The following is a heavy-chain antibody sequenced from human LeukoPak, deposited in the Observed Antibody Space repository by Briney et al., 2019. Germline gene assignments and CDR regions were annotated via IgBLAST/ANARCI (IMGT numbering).Heavy chain of an antibody. J-gene: IGHJ4*02. D-gene: IGHD2-8*01. V-gene: IGHV4-30-2*06. CDR1: GYAITSGGFS. Sequence: SQTLSLTCTVSGYAITSGGFSWNWIRQSPGKGLEWIGCIYDRGPAYYNPSLKSRFTISVDRPKNQFFLNVTSLTAADTAVYFCARSRQASGLYNSWGQGTLVVVSS. CDR3: ARSRQASGLYNS. CDR2: IYDRGPA.